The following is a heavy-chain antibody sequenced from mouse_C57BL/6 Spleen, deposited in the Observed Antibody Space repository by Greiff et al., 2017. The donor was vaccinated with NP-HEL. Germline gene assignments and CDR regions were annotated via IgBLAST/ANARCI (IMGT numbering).Heavy chain of an antibody. D-gene: IGHD1-1*01. J-gene: IGHJ1*03. CDR3: VAYYGRSYHLYFEC. CDR1: GFTFSSYA. V-gene: IGHV5-4*01. CDR2: ISDGGSYT. Sequence: EVQLVESGGGLVKPGGSLKLSCAASGFTFSSYAMSWVRQTPEKRLEWVATISDGGSYTYYPDNVKGRFTISRDNAKNNLYLQMSHLKSEDTAMYYCVAYYGRSYHLYFECWGTRTTVTGSS.